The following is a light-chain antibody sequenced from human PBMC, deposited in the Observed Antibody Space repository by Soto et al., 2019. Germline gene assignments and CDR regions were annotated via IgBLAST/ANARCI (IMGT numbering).Light chain of an antibody. CDR1: QDISTL. CDR2: GAS. V-gene: IGKV1D-12*01. J-gene: IGKJ4*01. CDR3: QQAESFPLT. Sequence: DIQMTQSPSSVSASIGDTVTITCRASQDISTLLAWYQQKPGKAPKLLIYGASTLESGVPSRFSGRGSGTDFTLTISSLQPEDFATYFCQQAESFPLTFVGGTNVDI.